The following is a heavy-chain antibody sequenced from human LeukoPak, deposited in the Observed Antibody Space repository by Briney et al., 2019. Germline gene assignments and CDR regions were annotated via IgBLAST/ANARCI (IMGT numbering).Heavy chain of an antibody. CDR3: ARRWVTYYYDSSGPDY. D-gene: IGHD3-22*01. V-gene: IGHV3-53*01. CDR2: IYSGGST. Sequence: GGSLRLSCAASGFTVSSNYMSWVRQAPEKGLEWVSVIYSGGSTYYADSVKGRFTISRDNAKNSLYLQMNSLRAEDTAVYYCARRWVTYYYDSSGPDYWGQGTLVTVSS. J-gene: IGHJ4*02. CDR1: GFTVSSNY.